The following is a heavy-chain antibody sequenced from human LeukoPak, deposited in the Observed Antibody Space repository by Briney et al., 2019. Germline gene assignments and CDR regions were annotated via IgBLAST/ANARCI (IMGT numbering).Heavy chain of an antibody. CDR3: AREGGYCYGASCRFFDS. Sequence: GGSLRLSCAASGFTFSSYSMNWVRQAPGKGLEWVSSINTRSYIYSADSVKGRFTISRDDDKNSVYLQMNSLRAEDTAVYYCAREGGYCYGASCRFFDSWGQGTLLTVSS. D-gene: IGHD2-15*01. V-gene: IGHV3-21*01. CDR1: GFTFSSYS. CDR2: INTRSYI. J-gene: IGHJ4*02.